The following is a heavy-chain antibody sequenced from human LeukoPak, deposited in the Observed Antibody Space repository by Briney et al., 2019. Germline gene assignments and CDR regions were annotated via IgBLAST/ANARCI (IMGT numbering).Heavy chain of an antibody. CDR2: IGGCSDYV. V-gene: IGHV3-21*01. CDR1: RLTFSNYY. Sequence: GGSQTLSCAASRLTFSNYYMSWVRHAPGKGLEGVCSIGGCSDYVYYADSVKGRFTIYRDNDKNAVYLQMNSLRAEDRGVYYCAREGYCCATNCFYGRDIWGEGTADSVSS. D-gene: IGHD2-2*01. J-gene: IGHJ6*04. CDR3: AREGYCCATNCFYGRDI.